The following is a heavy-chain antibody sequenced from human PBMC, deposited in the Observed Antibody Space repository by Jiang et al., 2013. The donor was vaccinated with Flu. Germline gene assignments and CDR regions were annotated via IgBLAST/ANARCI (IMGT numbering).Heavy chain of an antibody. CDR3: ARGEYSSGWYPFDY. CDR1: GFTVSSNY. J-gene: IGHJ4*02. V-gene: IGHV3-53*01. CDR2: IYSGGST. D-gene: IGHD6-19*01. Sequence: GFTVSSNYMSWVRQAPGKGLEWVSVIYSGGSTYYADSVKGRFTISRDNSKNTLYLQMNSLRAEDTAVYYCARGEYSSGWYPFDYWGQGTLVTVSS.